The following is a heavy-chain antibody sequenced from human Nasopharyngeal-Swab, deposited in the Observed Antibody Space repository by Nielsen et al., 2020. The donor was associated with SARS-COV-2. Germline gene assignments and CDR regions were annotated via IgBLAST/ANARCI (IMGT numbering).Heavy chain of an antibody. D-gene: IGHD6-13*01. Sequence: VRQAPGKGLEWVASISGSSNYTYYADPVKGRFTISRDNAKNSLFLQVNSLRAEDTAVYYCAREGGRFSSTWYYYSYGMDVWGQGTTVTVSS. V-gene: IGHV3-21*06. CDR2: ISGSSNYT. CDR3: AREGGRFSSTWYYYSYGMDV. J-gene: IGHJ6*02.